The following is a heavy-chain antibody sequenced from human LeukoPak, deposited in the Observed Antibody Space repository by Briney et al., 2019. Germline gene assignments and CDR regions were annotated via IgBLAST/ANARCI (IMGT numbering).Heavy chain of an antibody. CDR3: AKGKRYCSGGSCYYGYYYYMDV. V-gene: IGHV3-23*01. Sequence: GGSLRLSCAASGFTFSSYAMSWVRQAPGKGLEWVSAISGSGGSTYYADSVKGRFTISRDNSKNTLYLQMNSLRAEDTAVYYCAKGKRYCSGGSCYYGYYYYMDVWGKGTTATVSS. J-gene: IGHJ6*03. D-gene: IGHD2-15*01. CDR2: ISGSGGST. CDR1: GFTFSSYA.